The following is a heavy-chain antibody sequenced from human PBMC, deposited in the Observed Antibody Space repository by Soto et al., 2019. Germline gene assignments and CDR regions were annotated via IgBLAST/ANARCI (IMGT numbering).Heavy chain of an antibody. D-gene: IGHD2-15*01. V-gene: IGHV1-69*13. CDR1: GGTFSSYA. CDR3: ARDLSGVSTGTGPNWFDT. J-gene: IGHJ5*02. Sequence: GASVKVSCKASGGTFSSYAISWVRQAPGQGLEWMGGIIPIFGTANYAQKFQGRVTITADESTSTAYMELSSLRSEDTAVYYCARDLSGVSTGTGPNWFDTWGQGNLVTISS. CDR2: IIPIFGTA.